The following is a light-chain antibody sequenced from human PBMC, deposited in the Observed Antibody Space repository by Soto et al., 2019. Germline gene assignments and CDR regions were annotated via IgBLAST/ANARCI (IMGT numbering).Light chain of an antibody. Sequence: ATRMTQSPSSFSASTGDRVTITCRASQNVYSSLAWYQQKPGEAPKFLIYAASSLQTGVPSRFSGGGFGTDFTLTISSLQSEDFATYYCQQYQSYPPTFGQGTKVEIK. V-gene: IGKV1-8*01. CDR2: AAS. J-gene: IGKJ1*01. CDR1: QNVYSS. CDR3: QQYQSYPPT.